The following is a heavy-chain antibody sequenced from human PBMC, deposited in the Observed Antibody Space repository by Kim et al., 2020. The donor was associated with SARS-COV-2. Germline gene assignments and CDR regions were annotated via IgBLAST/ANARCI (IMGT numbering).Heavy chain of an antibody. CDR2: IIPILGIA. D-gene: IGHD3-3*01. Sequence: SVKVSCKASGGTFSSYAISWVRQAPGQGLEWMGRIIPILGIANYAQKFQGRVTITADKSTSTAYMELSSLRSEDTAVYYCAGDLGFLEWLTYYYYGMDVWGQGTTVTVSS. V-gene: IGHV1-69*04. J-gene: IGHJ6*02. CDR3: AGDLGFLEWLTYYYYGMDV. CDR1: GGTFSSYA.